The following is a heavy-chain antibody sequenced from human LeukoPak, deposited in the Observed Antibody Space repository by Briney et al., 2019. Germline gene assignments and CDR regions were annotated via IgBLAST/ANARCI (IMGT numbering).Heavy chain of an antibody. CDR2: ISWNSGSI. CDR3: AKGVYYDSSGYYGGLFDY. J-gene: IGHJ4*02. Sequence: PGGSLRLSCAASGFTFDDYAMHWVRQAPGKGLEWVSGISWNSGSIGYADSVKGRFTISRDNAKNSLYLQMNSLRAEDTALYYCAKGVYYDSSGYYGGLFDYWGQGTLVTVPS. V-gene: IGHV3-9*01. D-gene: IGHD3-22*01. CDR1: GFTFDDYA.